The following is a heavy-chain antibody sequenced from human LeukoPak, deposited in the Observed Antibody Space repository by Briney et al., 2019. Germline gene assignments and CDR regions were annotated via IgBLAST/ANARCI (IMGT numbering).Heavy chain of an antibody. CDR3: AKDRVVGATSWGFGY. D-gene: IGHD1-26*01. Sequence: GGSLRLSCAASGFTFSSYGMHWVRQAPGKGLEWVAVIWYDGSNKYYADSVKGRFTISRDDSKNTLYLQMNSLRAEDTAIYYCAKDRVVGATSWGFGYWGQGTLVTVSS. CDR1: GFTFSSYG. CDR2: IWYDGSNK. J-gene: IGHJ4*02. V-gene: IGHV3-30*02.